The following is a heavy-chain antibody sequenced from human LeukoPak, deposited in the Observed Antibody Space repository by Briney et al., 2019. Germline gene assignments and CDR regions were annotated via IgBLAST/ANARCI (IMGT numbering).Heavy chain of an antibody. CDR1: GFIFSDYY. CDR3: ARAIKSSSWYVDY. D-gene: IGHD6-13*01. Sequence: GGSLRLSCAASGFIFSDYYMSWIRQAPGKGLEWVSYISSNGSTIYYSDSVKGRFTLSRDNAKNSLYLQMNSLRAEDTAVYYCARAIKSSSWYVDYWGQGTLVTVSS. J-gene: IGHJ4*02. CDR2: ISSNGSTI. V-gene: IGHV3-11*04.